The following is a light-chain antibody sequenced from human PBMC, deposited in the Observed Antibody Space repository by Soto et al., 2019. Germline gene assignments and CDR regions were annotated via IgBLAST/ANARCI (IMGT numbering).Light chain of an antibody. CDR3: QQYYSIPLT. Sequence: DVVMTQSPDSLAVSLGERATINCKSSQSVLYSSSNKNYLAWYQQKPGQPPKLLIYWASTRESGVPDRFSGSGSGTDITLTIVSLQAEDVAVYYCQQYYSIPLTFGGGTKVEIK. V-gene: IGKV4-1*01. CDR2: WAS. J-gene: IGKJ4*01. CDR1: QSVLYSSSNKNY.